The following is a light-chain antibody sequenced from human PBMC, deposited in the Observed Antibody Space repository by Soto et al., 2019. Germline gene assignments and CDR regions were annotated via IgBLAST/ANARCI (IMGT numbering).Light chain of an antibody. CDR3: QQTYTTPRT. J-gene: IGKJ1*01. V-gene: IGKV1-39*01. CDR1: RGINTY. Sequence: DIQMTQSPSSLSASIGDRVTITCRASRGINTYVNWYQQKPGKAPKLLIFSASTLQSGVPSRFSGGGSGTDFTFTISSLLPEDFATYYCQQTYTTPRTFGKGTKVDIK. CDR2: SAS.